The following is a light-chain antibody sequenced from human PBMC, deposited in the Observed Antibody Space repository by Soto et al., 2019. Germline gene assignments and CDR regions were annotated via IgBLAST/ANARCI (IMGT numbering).Light chain of an antibody. CDR2: EVS. J-gene: IGLJ3*02. CDR1: SSDVGGHNY. CDR3: SSYTTSSTHRV. Sequence: QSALTQPASVSGSPGQSITISCTGTSSDVGGHNYVCWYQQHPGKAPKLIIYEVSNRPSGVSNRFSGSKSGNTASLTISGLQAEDEADYYCSSYTTSSTHRVFGGGTKLTVL. V-gene: IGLV2-14*01.